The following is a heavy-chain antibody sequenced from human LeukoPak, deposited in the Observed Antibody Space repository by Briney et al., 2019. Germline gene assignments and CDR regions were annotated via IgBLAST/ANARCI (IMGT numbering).Heavy chain of an antibody. CDR2: ISSSSYI. Sequence: GGSLRLSCAASEFTFSSYEMNWIRQAPGKGLEWVSCISSSSYIYYADSVKGRFTISRDNAKNSLYLQMNSLRAEDTAVYYCARGDGYPPTNFDYWGQGTLVTVSS. CDR1: EFTFSSYE. J-gene: IGHJ4*02. D-gene: IGHD5-24*01. CDR3: ARGDGYPPTNFDY. V-gene: IGHV3-21*01.